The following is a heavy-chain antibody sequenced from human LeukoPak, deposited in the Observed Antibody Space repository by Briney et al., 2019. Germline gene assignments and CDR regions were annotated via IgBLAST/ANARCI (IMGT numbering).Heavy chain of an antibody. V-gene: IGHV3-23*01. CDR2: ISGSGVST. Sequence: GGSLRLSCAASGFTFSSYAMSGVRQALGKGLEWVSAISGSGVSTYYADSVKGRFTISRDNSKNTLYLPVNSLRAEDTAVYYCAKTIGGFIAVSGATWGQGTLVTVSS. J-gene: IGHJ5*02. CDR3: AKTIGGFIAVSGAT. CDR1: GFTFSSYA. D-gene: IGHD6-19*01.